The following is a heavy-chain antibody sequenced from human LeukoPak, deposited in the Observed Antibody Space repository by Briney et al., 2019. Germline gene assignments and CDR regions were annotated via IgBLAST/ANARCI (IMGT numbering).Heavy chain of an antibody. CDR3: ARTAGRWFDP. V-gene: IGHV4-59*12. D-gene: IGHD6-19*01. CDR2: IYYSGST. Sequence: PSETLSLTCTVSGGSISSYYWSWIRQPPGKGLEWIGYIYYSGSTNYNPSLKSRVTISVDTSKNQFSLKLSSVTAADTAVYYCARTAGRWFDPWGQGTLVTVSS. CDR1: GGSISSYY. J-gene: IGHJ5*02.